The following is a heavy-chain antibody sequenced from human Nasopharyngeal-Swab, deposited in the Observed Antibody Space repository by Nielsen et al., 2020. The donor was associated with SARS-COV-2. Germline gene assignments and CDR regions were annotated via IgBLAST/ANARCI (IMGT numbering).Heavy chain of an antibody. CDR2: ISAYNGNT. CDR3: ARDDSSNYDFRSGYYTSFDY. Sequence: ASVKVSCKASGYTFTSYGISWVRQAPGQGLEWMGWISAYNGNTNYAQKLQGRVTMTTDTSTSTAYMELRSLRSADTAVYYCARDDSSNYDFRSGYYTSFDYWGQGTLVNVAS. V-gene: IGHV1-18*01. J-gene: IGHJ4*02. D-gene: IGHD3-3*01. CDR1: GYTFTSYG.